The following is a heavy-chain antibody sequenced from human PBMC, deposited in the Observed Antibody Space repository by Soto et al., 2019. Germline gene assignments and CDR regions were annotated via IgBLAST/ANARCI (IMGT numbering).Heavy chain of an antibody. D-gene: IGHD1-1*01. CDR2: ISSSSYI. J-gene: IGHJ4*02. CDR3: ARDRGTGTPPLHYFDY. Sequence: GGSLRLSCAASGFTFSSYSMNWVRQAPGKGLEWVSSISSSSYIYYADSVKGRFTISRDNAKNSLYLQMNSLRAEDTAVYYCARDRGTGTPPLHYFDYWGQGTLVTVSS. CDR1: GFTFSSYS. V-gene: IGHV3-21*01.